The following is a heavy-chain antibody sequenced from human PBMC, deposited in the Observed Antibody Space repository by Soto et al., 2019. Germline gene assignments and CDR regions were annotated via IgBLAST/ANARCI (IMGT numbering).Heavy chain of an antibody. J-gene: IGHJ6*02. CDR3: ARGYDFWRGYYTAPDYYYYYGMDV. CDR1: GYTFTSYG. D-gene: IGHD3-3*01. V-gene: IGHV1-18*04. CDR2: ISAYNGNT. Sequence: QVQLVQSGAEVKKPGASVKVSCKASGYTFTSYGISWVRQAPGQGLEWMGWISAYNGNTNYAQKLQRRVTMTTDTSTSTAYRELRSLRSDDTAVYYCARGYDFWRGYYTAPDYYYYYGMDVWGQGTTVTVSS.